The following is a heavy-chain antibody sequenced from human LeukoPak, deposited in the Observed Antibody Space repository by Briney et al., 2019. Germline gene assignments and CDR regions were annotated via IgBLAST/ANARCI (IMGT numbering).Heavy chain of an antibody. CDR2: IYYSGST. Sequence: PSETLSLTCTVSGGSISSSSYYWSWIRQPPGKGLEWIGYIYYSGSTNYNPSLKSRVTISVDTSKNQFSLKLSSVTAADTAVYYCARWIGDYGDYWGQGTLVTVSS. J-gene: IGHJ4*02. CDR3: ARWIGDYGDY. V-gene: IGHV4-61*01. D-gene: IGHD2-2*03. CDR1: GGSISSSSYY.